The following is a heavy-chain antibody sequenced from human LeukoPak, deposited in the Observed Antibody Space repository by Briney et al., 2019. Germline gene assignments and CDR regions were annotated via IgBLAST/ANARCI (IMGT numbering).Heavy chain of an antibody. J-gene: IGHJ3*02. Sequence: SETLSPTSPVAAGSISSSSYYWGWIRQPPVKGLEWIASIYYSGSTYYNPSLKSRVTISVDTSKNQFSLKLSSVTAADTAVYYCARDRPSVNDYGDYPGAFDIWGQGTMVTVSS. D-gene: IGHD4-17*01. CDR3: ARDRPSVNDYGDYPGAFDI. V-gene: IGHV4-39*07. CDR2: IYYSGST. CDR1: AGSISSSSYY.